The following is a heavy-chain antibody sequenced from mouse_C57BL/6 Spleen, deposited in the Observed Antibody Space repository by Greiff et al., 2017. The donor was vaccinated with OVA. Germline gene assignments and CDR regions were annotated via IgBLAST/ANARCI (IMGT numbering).Heavy chain of an antibody. CDR3: ARRASSGSYWYFDV. V-gene: IGHV1-72*01. D-gene: IGHD3-2*02. CDR2: IDPNSGGT. CDR1: GYTFTSYW. J-gene: IGHJ1*03. Sequence: QVQLQQPGAELVKPGASVKLSCTASGYTFTSYWMHWVKQRPGRGLEWIGRIDPNSGGTKYNEKFKSKATLTVDKPSSTAYMQLSSLTSEDSAVYYCARRASSGSYWYFDVWGTGTTVTVSS.